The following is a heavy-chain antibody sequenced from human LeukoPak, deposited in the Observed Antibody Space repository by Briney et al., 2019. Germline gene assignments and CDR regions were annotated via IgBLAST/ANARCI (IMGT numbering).Heavy chain of an antibody. CDR2: ISGSGGST. CDR3: AKSYDFWSGYYTAY. Sequence: GGSLSLSCAASGFTFSSYAMLWVRQAPGQELEWVSAISGSGGSTYYADSVKGRFTISRDNSKNTLYLQMNSLRAEDTAVYYCAKSYDFWSGYYTAYWGQGTLVTVSS. D-gene: IGHD3-3*01. J-gene: IGHJ4*02. CDR1: GFTFSSYA. V-gene: IGHV3-23*01.